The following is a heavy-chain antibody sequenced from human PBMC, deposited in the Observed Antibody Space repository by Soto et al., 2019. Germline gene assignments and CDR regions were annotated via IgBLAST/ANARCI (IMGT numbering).Heavy chain of an antibody. CDR3: ARGAGYDFWSGYYLAGIFDY. Sequence: GGSLRLSCAASGFTFSSYEMNWVRQAPGKGLEWVSYISSSGSTIYYADSVKGRFTISRDNAKNSLYLQMNSLRAEDTAVYYCARGAGYDFWSGYYLAGIFDYWRQGTLVTVSS. CDR1: GFTFSSYE. V-gene: IGHV3-48*03. J-gene: IGHJ4*02. CDR2: ISSSGSTI. D-gene: IGHD3-3*01.